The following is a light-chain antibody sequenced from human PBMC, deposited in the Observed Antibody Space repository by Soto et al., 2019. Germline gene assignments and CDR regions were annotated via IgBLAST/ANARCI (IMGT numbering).Light chain of an antibody. CDR1: QSVSSIY. J-gene: IGKJ1*01. CDR2: GAS. V-gene: IGKV3-20*01. CDR3: QQYGSSGT. Sequence: ETVLTQSPGTLSLSPEERATLSCRASQSVSSIYLAWYQQKPGQAPRLLIYGASNRATGIPDRFSGSGSGTDFTLTISRLEPEDFAVYYCQQYGSSGTFGQGTKVDI.